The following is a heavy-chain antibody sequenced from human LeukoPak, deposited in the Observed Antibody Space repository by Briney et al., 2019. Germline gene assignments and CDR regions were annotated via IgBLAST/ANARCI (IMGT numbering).Heavy chain of an antibody. Sequence: PGGSLRLSCAASGFTFSSYWMHWVRQAPGKGLVWVSRINSDGSSTSYADSVKGRFTISRDNAKNTLYLQMNSLRAEDTAVYYCAKDDHLHYYGSGALFDYWGQGTLVTVSS. CDR1: GFTFSSYW. CDR2: INSDGSST. V-gene: IGHV3-74*01. CDR3: AKDDHLHYYGSGALFDY. J-gene: IGHJ4*02. D-gene: IGHD3-10*01.